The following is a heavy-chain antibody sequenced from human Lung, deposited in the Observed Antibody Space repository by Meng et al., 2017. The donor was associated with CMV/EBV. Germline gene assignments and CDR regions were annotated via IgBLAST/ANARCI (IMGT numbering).Heavy chain of an antibody. CDR1: GGSISSSSYY. CDR3: ARDRDYYDSSGYYYVGEY. J-gene: IGHJ4*02. D-gene: IGHD3-22*01. Sequence: GSLRLSCTVSGGSISSSSYYWGWIRQPPGKGLEWIGSIYYSGSTYYNPSLKSRVTISVDTSKNQFSLKLSSVTAADTAVYYCARDRDYYDSSGYYYVGEYWGQGKLVNGAS. CDR2: IYYSGST. V-gene: IGHV4-39*07.